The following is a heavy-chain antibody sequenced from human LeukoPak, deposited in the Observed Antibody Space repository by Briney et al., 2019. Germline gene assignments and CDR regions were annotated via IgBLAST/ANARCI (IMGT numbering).Heavy chain of an antibody. CDR1: GFTFSNYA. CDR3: ARVMVRGVRFNGMDV. D-gene: IGHD3-10*01. J-gene: IGHJ6*04. V-gene: IGHV3-23*01. CDR2: ITGSGGNT. Sequence: GGSLLLSCAASGFTFSNYAMSWVRQAPGKGLEWVSAITGSGGNTYYADSVKGRFTISRDNSKNTLYLQMNSLRAEDTAVYYCARVMVRGVRFNGMDVWGKGTTVTVSS.